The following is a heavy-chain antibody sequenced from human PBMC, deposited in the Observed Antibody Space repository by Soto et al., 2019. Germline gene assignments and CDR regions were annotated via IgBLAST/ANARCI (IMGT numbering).Heavy chain of an antibody. CDR2: IYNTGST. V-gene: IGHV4-59*12. CDR3: AREVPGLREVNRNGCDH. CDR1: GASISRDF. J-gene: IGHJ5*02. D-gene: IGHD3-10*01. Sequence: PSETLCLTCTVSGASISRDFWSWILQPPGRGLEWLGYIYNTGSTKYNPSLMGRVTISVDKSKNQFSLRLTYVTAADAGIYYCAREVPGLREVNRNGCDHWGPGTRVTVSS.